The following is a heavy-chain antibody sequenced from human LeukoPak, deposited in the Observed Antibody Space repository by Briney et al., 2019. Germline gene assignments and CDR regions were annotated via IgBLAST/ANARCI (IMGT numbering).Heavy chain of an antibody. CDR2: INPNSGGT. D-gene: IGHD5-24*01. Sequence: ASVKVSCKASGYTFTGYYLHWVRQAPGQGLEWMGRINPNSGGTNYAQKFQGRVTMTRDTSISTAYMELSRLRSDDTAVYYCARVSRDGYKIYMDVWGKGTTVTVSS. CDR1: GYTFTGYY. J-gene: IGHJ6*03. CDR3: ARVSRDGYKIYMDV. V-gene: IGHV1-2*06.